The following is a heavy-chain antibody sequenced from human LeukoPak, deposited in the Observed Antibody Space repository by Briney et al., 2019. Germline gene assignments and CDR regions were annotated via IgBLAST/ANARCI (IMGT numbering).Heavy chain of an antibody. Sequence: GGSLRLSCAASGFTFSSYWMHWARQAPGKGLEWVAVISYDGSNKYYADSVKGRFTISRDNSKNTLYLQMGSLRAEDMAVYYCATSNKIVGAPGGHLDYWGQGTLVTVSS. J-gene: IGHJ4*02. CDR1: GFTFSSYW. CDR3: ATSNKIVGAPGGHLDY. D-gene: IGHD1-26*01. CDR2: ISYDGSNK. V-gene: IGHV3-30*03.